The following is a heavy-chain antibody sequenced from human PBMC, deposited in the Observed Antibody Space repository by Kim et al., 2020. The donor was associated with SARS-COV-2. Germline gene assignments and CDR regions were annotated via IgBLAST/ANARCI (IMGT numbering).Heavy chain of an antibody. D-gene: IGHD3-22*01. CDR2: IIPIFGTA. CDR1: GGTFSSYA. Sequence: SVKVSCKASGGTFSSYAISWVRQAPGQGLEWMGGIIPIFGTANYAQKFQGRVTITADEFTSTAYMELSSLRSEDTAVYYCARMGYYYDSSHLLWAFDIWGQGTMVTVSS. V-gene: IGHV1-69*13. J-gene: IGHJ3*02. CDR3: ARMGYYYDSSHLLWAFDI.